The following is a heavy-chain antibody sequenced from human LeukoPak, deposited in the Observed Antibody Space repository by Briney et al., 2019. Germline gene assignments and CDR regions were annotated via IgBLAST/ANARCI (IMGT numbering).Heavy chain of an antibody. J-gene: IGHJ6*02. CDR2: VHYTGTT. CDR1: GDSISGYY. CDR3: ARLGVVATIPSYSYHSMGV. D-gene: IGHD5-12*01. V-gene: IGHV4-59*08. Sequence: SETLSLTCSVSGDSISGYYWSWIRRPPGKGLEWVGYVHYTGTTNYNPSLKGRLTISVDTSKNQFSLQLKYVAAADTAKYYCARLGVVATIPSYSYHSMGVWGPGTTVTVSS.